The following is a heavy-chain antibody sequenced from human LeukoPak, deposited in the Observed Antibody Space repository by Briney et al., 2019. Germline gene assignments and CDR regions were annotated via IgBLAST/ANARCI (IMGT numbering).Heavy chain of an antibody. CDR2: ISAYNGNT. CDR3: ARDGYTVVRGVNYGMDV. D-gene: IGHD3-10*01. Sequence: ASVKVSCKASGYTFTSYGISWVRQAPGQGLEWMGWISAYNGNTNYAQKLQGRVTMTTDTSTSTAYMELRSLRSDDTAVYYCARDGYTVVRGVNYGMDVWGKGTTVTVSP. CDR1: GYTFTSYG. V-gene: IGHV1-18*04. J-gene: IGHJ6*04.